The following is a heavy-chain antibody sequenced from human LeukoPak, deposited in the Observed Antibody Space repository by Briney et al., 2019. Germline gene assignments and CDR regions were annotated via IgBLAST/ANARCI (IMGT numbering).Heavy chain of an antibody. Sequence: SETLSLTCTVSGGSISSYYWIWIRQPAGKGLEWIGRIYTSGSTNYNPSLKRRVTMSVDTSKNQFSRKLSSVTAADTAVYYCARECVLGWYVVDYWGQGTLVTVSS. CDR3: ARECVLGWYVVDY. D-gene: IGHD6-19*01. V-gene: IGHV4-4*07. CDR2: IYTSGST. J-gene: IGHJ4*02. CDR1: GGSISSYY.